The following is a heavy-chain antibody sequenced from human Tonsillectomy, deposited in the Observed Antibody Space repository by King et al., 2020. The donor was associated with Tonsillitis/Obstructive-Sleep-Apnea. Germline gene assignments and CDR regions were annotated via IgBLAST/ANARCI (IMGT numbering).Heavy chain of an antibody. J-gene: IGHJ5*02. CDR3: ARGYYDFWSGYYTSKTSNNWFDP. D-gene: IGHD3-3*01. V-gene: IGHV4-34*01. CDR1: GGSFSGYY. Sequence: VQLQQWGAGLLKPSETLSLTCAVYGGSFSGYYWSWIRQPPGKGLEWIGEINHSGSTNYNPSLKSRVTISVDTSNNQFSLKLSSVTAADTAVYYCARGYYDFWSGYYTSKTSNNWFDPWGQGTLVTVSS. CDR2: INHSGST.